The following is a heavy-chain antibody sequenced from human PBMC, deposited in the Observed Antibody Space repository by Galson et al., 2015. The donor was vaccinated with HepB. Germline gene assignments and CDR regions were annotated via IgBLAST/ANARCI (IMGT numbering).Heavy chain of an antibody. CDR1: GGTFSSYA. CDR2: IIPILGIA. D-gene: IGHD2-2*01. Sequence: SVKVSCKASGGTFSSYAISWVRQAPGQGLEWMGGIIPILGIANYAQKFQGRVTITADKSTSTAYMELGSLRSEDTAVYYCARDAHCSSASCRYYYYYYMDVWGKGTTVTVSS. V-gene: IGHV1-69*10. J-gene: IGHJ6*03. CDR3: ARDAHCSSASCRYYYYYYMDV.